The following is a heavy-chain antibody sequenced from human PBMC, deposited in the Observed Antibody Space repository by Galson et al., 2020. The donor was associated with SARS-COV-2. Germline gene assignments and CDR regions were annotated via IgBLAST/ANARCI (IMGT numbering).Heavy chain of an antibody. Sequence: GGSLRLSCAASGSTFSSYWMSWVRQAPGKGREWVANIKQDGREKYYVDSVKGRFTISRDNAKNSLYLQRNSLRAEDTAVYYCARDELITAYYYYYYGMDVWGQGTTVTVSS. CDR1: GSTFSSYW. CDR3: ARDELITAYYYYYYGMDV. V-gene: IGHV3-7*01. J-gene: IGHJ6*02. CDR2: IKQDGREK. D-gene: IGHD6-6*01.